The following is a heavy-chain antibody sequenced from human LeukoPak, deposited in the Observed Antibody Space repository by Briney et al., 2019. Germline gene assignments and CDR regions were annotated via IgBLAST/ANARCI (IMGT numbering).Heavy chain of an antibody. D-gene: IGHD5-12*01. J-gene: IGHJ5*02. CDR1: RYTFTGYY. Sequence: ASVKVSCKASRYTFTGYYIHWVRQAPGQGLEWMGWINPNSGGTNYAQKFQGRVTMTRDTSISTAYMELSRLRSDDTAVYYCARVSYSGYDLNWFDPWGQGTLVTVSS. V-gene: IGHV1-2*02. CDR3: ARVSYSGYDLNWFDP. CDR2: INPNSGGT.